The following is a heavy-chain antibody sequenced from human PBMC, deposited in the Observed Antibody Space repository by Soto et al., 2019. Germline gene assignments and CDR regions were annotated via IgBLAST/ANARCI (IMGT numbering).Heavy chain of an antibody. J-gene: IGHJ6*02. CDR2: MYYSGTTNSGTT. Sequence: QLQLQESGPGLVKPSETLSLTCSVSGGSISSTSYYWAWIRQPPGEGLEWIGTMYYSGTTNSGTTNYTPSLKSRVAISVDTSNNLFSLKLNSVTAVDTAVYFCAAPNFYYYFAMGVWGQGTTVTVSS. V-gene: IGHV4-39*01. CDR1: GGSISSTSYY. CDR3: AAPNFYYYFAMGV.